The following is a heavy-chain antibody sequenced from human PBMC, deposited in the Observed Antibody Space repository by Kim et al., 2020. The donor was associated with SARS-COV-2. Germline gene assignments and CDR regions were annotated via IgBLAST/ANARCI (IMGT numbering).Heavy chain of an antibody. Sequence: GGSLRLSCAASGFTFSSYAMSWVRQAPGKGLEWVSAISGSGGSTYYADSVKGRFTISRDNSKNTLYLQMNSLRAEDTAVYYCAVTIKRSGYSSSWYDLDAFDIWGQGTMVTVSS. V-gene: IGHV3-23*01. D-gene: IGHD6-13*01. J-gene: IGHJ3*02. CDR2: ISGSGGST. CDR1: GFTFSSYA. CDR3: AVTIKRSGYSSSWYDLDAFDI.